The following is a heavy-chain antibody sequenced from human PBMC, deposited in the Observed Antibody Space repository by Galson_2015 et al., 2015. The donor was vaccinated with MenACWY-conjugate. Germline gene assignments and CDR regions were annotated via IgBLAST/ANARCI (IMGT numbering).Heavy chain of an antibody. CDR1: GYSFTNYR. D-gene: IGHD1-26*01. V-gene: IGHV5-51*03. CDR3: ARRQWEPTGKCAFDI. CDR2: IYPGDSDT. J-gene: IGHJ3*02. Sequence: SGAQANKPGESLQISCPGSGYSFTNYRIGCVRQLPGKGLEWMGLIYPGDSDTRYSPSLQGQVTISVDKSITTAYLQWSSLKASDTAIYYCARRQWEPTGKCAFDIWGQGTVVSVSS.